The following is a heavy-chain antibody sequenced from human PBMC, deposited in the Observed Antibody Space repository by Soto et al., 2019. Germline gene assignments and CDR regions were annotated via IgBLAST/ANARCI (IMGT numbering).Heavy chain of an antibody. CDR2: ISAYNGNT. CDR3: ARIAGGYDYGYFDL. J-gene: IGHJ2*01. CDR1: GYTFTSYG. Sequence: GASVKVSCKASGYTFTSYGISWVRQAPGQGLEWMGWISAYNGNTNYAQKLQGRVTMTTDTSTSTAYMELRSLRSDDTAVYYCARIAGGYDYGYFDLWGRGTLVTVSS. V-gene: IGHV1-18*01. D-gene: IGHD5-12*01.